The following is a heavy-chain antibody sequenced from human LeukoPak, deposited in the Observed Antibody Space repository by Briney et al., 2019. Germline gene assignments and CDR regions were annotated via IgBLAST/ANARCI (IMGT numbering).Heavy chain of an antibody. J-gene: IGHJ3*02. CDR3: ARIQNQLPDDAFDI. V-gene: IGHV4-34*01. CDR2: INHSGST. Sequence: KPSETLSLTCAVYGGSFSGYYWSWIRQPPGKGLEWIGEINHSGSTNYNPSLKSRVTISVDTSKNQFSLKLSSVTAADTAVYYCARIQNQLPDDAFDIWGQGTMVTVSS. CDR1: GGSFSGYY. D-gene: IGHD2-2*01.